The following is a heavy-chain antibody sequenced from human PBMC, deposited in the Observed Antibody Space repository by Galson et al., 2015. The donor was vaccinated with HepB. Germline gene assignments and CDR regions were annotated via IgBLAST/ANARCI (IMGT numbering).Heavy chain of an antibody. J-gene: IGHJ6*02. Sequence: SLRLSCAASGFTFSSYGMHWVRQAPGKGLEWVAVISYDGSNKYYADSVKGRFTISRDNSKNTLYLQMNSLRAEDTAVYYCAKGIAAAGSYGMDVWGQGTTVTVSS. CDR1: GFTFSSYG. CDR2: ISYDGSNK. CDR3: AKGIAAAGSYGMDV. V-gene: IGHV3-30*18. D-gene: IGHD6-13*01.